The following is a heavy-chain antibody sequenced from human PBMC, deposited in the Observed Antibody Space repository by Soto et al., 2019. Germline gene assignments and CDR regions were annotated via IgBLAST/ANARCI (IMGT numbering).Heavy chain of an antibody. V-gene: IGHV5-51*01. CDR1: GYRFTSYW. Sequence: GESPKISCKRSGYRFTSYWIASVRQMPGKGLERMGMIYPGDSDTRYSPTFQGQGTISADKSTSTAYLHWSSPKASDTALYYCECRGKESIRALCFDPWGQGTLVTVSS. CDR3: ECRGKESIRALCFDP. D-gene: IGHD3-10*01. CDR2: IYPGDSDT. J-gene: IGHJ5*02.